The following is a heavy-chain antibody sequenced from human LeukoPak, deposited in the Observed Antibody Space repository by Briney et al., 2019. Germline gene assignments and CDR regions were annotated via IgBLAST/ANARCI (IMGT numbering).Heavy chain of an antibody. Sequence: SETLSLTCAVAGYSSSSGYYWGWIRQPPGKGLEWIGTIYHSGSTYHNPPLKSRVTISVDTSKNQLSLKLSSGTAGDTAVYYCARTRTWEFGSGYYFFDYWGEGTLVTVSS. CDR1: GYSSSSGYY. V-gene: IGHV4-38-2*01. D-gene: IGHD3-3*01. CDR3: ARTRTWEFGSGYYFFDY. CDR2: IYHSGST. J-gene: IGHJ4*02.